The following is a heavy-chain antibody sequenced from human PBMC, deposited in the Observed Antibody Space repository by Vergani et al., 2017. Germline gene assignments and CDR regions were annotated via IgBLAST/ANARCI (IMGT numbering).Heavy chain of an antibody. CDR3: ARADCSSTSCRGRGWFDP. J-gene: IGHJ5*02. V-gene: IGHV1-46*03. CDR1: GYTFTSYY. CDR2: INPSGCST. Sequence: QVQLVQSGAEVKKPGASVKVSCKASGYTFTSYYMHWVRQAPGQGLEWMGIINPSGCSTSYAQKFQGRVTMTRDTSTSTVYMELSSLRSEDTAVYYCARADCSSTSCRGRGWFDPWGQGTLVTVSS. D-gene: IGHD2-2*01.